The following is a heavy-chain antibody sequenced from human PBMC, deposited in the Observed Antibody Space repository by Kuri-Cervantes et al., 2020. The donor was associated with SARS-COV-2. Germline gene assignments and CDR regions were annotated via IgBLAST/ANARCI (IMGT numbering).Heavy chain of an antibody. CDR1: GGSISSHY. D-gene: IGHD1-26*01. CDR3: ASVSGSYYWAFDY. J-gene: IGHJ4*02. V-gene: IGHV4-59*11. Sequence: SETLSLTCTVSGGSISSHYWSWIRQPPGKGLEWIGYIYYSGSTNYNPSLKSRVTISVDTSSKQFSLHLSSVTAADTAVYYCASVSGSYYWAFDYWGQGTLVTVSS. CDR2: IYYSGST.